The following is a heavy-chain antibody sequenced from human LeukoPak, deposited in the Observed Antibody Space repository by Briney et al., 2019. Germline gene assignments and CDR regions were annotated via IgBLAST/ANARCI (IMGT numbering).Heavy chain of an antibody. CDR3: ARLPTPLGYCTNGVCPDYYYMDV. Sequence: SETLSLTCTVSGDSISSHYWSWFRQPPGKGLEWIGYIHYTGITNYNPSLKSRVTISVDTSKNQFSLKLSSVTAADTAVYYCARLPTPLGYCTNGVCPDYYYMDVWGKGTTVTVSS. V-gene: IGHV4-59*11. CDR2: IHYTGIT. J-gene: IGHJ6*03. CDR1: GDSISSHY. D-gene: IGHD2-8*01.